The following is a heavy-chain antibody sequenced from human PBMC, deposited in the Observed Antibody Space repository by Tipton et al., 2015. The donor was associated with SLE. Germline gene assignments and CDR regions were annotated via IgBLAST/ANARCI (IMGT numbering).Heavy chain of an antibody. CDR3: ASPMLSNWYFDL. D-gene: IGHD2-8*01. Sequence: TLSLTCAVSGYSISSGFYWGWIRQPPGKGLEWIGSFFHGGNTYYNPSLKSRVTISTDTSKNQFSLKLSSVTAADTAVYYCASPMLSNWYFDLWGRGTLVTVSS. V-gene: IGHV4-38-2*01. CDR2: FFHGGNT. J-gene: IGHJ2*01. CDR1: GYSISSGFY.